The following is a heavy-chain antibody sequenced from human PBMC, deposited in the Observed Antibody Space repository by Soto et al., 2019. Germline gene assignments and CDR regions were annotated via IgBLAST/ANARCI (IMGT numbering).Heavy chain of an antibody. V-gene: IGHV1-2*04. J-gene: IGHJ6*02. CDR2: INPNSGGT. CDR1: GYTFTGYY. CDR3: ARSEGYSSGWYYYYYGMDV. Sequence: ASVKVSCKASGYTFTGYYMHWVRQAPGQGLEWMGWINPNSGGTNYAQKFQGWVTMTRDTSISTAYMELSRLRSDDTAVYYCARSEGYSSGWYYYYYGMDVWGQGTTVTVS. D-gene: IGHD6-19*01.